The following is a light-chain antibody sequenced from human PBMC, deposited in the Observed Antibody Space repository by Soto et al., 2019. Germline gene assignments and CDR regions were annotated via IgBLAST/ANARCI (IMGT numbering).Light chain of an antibody. J-gene: IGKJ2*01. CDR1: QSIGSW. CDR3: QQYNDFQYT. CDR2: KAT. Sequence: DIQMTQSPSTLSASVGDGVTITCRASQSIGSWLAWYQQKPGKAPKLLIPKATNLQSGVPSRFSGSGSGTDFSLTISSLQPVDSATYYCQQYNDFQYTFGQGTKLEI. V-gene: IGKV1-5*03.